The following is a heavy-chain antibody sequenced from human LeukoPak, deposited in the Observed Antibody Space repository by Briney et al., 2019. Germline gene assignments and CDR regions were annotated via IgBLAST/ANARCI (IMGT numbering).Heavy chain of an antibody. CDR1: GGSFSGYY. CDR2: INHSGST. Sequence: SETLSLTCAVYGGSFSGYYWSWIRQPPGKGLEWIGEINHSGSTNCNPSLKSRVTISVDTSKNQFSLKLSSVTAADTAVYYCARRGYCSSTSCYAYYMDVWGKGTTVTISS. D-gene: IGHD2-2*01. CDR3: ARRGYCSSTSCYAYYMDV. J-gene: IGHJ6*03. V-gene: IGHV4-34*01.